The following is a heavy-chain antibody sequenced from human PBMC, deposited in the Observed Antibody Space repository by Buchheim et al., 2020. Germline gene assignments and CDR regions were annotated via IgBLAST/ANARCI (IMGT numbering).Heavy chain of an antibody. CDR2: INSDGSST. J-gene: IGHJ4*02. CDR1: GFTFSSYW. CDR3: ARAGPYSSGWRSGVGIDY. V-gene: IGHV3-74*01. D-gene: IGHD6-19*01. Sequence: EMQLVESGGGLVQPGGSLRLSCAASGFTFSSYWMHWVRQAPGKGLVWVSRINSDGSSTSYADSVKGRFTISRDNAKNTLYLQMNSLRAEDTAVYYCARAGPYSSGWRSGVGIDYWGQGTL.